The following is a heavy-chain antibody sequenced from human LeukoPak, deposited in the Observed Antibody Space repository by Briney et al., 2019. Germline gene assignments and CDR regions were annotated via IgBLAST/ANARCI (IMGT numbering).Heavy chain of an antibody. Sequence: PSGTLSLTCTVSGDSICGSSYYWGWIRQPPGKGLEWIGSMFYSGSTDYSPSLKSRVTISVDTSKNQFSLKLSSVTAADTAVYYCARLRVYYDILTGYYDHWYFDLWGRGTLVTVSS. V-gene: IGHV4-39*01. D-gene: IGHD3-9*01. CDR2: MFYSGST. CDR1: GDSICGSSYY. J-gene: IGHJ2*01. CDR3: ARLRVYYDILTGYYDHWYFDL.